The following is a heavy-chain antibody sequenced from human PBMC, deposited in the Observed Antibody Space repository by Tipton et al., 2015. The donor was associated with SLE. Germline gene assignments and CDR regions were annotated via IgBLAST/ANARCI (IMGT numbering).Heavy chain of an antibody. Sequence: GLVKPSETLSLTCTVSGGSISSHYWSWIRQPPGKGLEWIGYIYYSGSTNYNPSLKSRVTISVDTSKNQFSLKLSSVTAADTAVYYCARDRVTIFGVVDAFDIWGQGTMVTVSS. V-gene: IGHV4-59*11. D-gene: IGHD3-3*01. J-gene: IGHJ3*02. CDR2: IYYSGST. CDR1: GGSISSHY. CDR3: ARDRVTIFGVVDAFDI.